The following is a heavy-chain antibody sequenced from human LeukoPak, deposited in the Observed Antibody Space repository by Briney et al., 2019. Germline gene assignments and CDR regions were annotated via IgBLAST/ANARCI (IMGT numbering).Heavy chain of an antibody. Sequence: SETLSLTCTVSGGSISSYYWTWIRQPPGKGLEWIGYIYYSGSTNYNPSLKSRVTISVDMSKNQFSLKLSSVTAADTAVFYCARRKGSGSKDYFDYWGQGTLVTVSS. CDR1: GGSISSYY. V-gene: IGHV4-59*08. J-gene: IGHJ4*02. CDR2: IYYSGST. CDR3: ARRKGSGSKDYFDY. D-gene: IGHD3-10*01.